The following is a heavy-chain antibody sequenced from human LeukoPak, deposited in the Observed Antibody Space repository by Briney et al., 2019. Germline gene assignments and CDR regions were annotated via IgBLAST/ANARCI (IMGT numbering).Heavy chain of an antibody. D-gene: IGHD3-22*01. CDR1: GGSISSSSCY. V-gene: IGHV4-39*01. Sequence: SETLSLTCTVSGGSISSSSCYWGWIRQPPGKGLEWIGSIYYSGSTYNNPSLKSRVTISVDTSKNQFSLRLSSVTAADTAVYYCARHLTYYYDGTTYSSPYNFDSWGQGTLVTVSS. CDR3: ARHLTYYYDGTTYSSPYNFDS. J-gene: IGHJ4*02. CDR2: IYYSGST.